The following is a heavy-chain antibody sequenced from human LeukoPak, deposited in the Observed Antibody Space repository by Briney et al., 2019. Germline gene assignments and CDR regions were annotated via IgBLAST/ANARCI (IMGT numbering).Heavy chain of an antibody. V-gene: IGHV3-23*01. J-gene: IGHJ4*02. CDR2: ISGSGGGT. CDR3: AKGFNQYCSSTSCYFDS. CDR1: GFTFSSYA. Sequence: PGGSLRLSCAASGFTFSSYAMNWVRQAPGKGLEWVPAISGSGGGTYHADSVRGRFTISRDNSKNTLSLQMNSLRAEDTAVYYCAKGFNQYCSSTSCYFDSWGQGTLVTVSS. D-gene: IGHD2-2*01.